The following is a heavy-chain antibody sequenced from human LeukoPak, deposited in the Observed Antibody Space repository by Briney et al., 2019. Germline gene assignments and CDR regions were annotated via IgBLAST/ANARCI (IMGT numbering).Heavy chain of an antibody. D-gene: IGHD1-26*01. CDR2: INHSGST. CDR3: ARGHLRATHLNY. Sequence: SETLSLTCAVYGGSFSGYYWSWIRQPPGKGLEWIGEINHSGSTNYNPSLKSRVTISVDTSKNQFSLKLSSVTAADTAVYYCARGHLRATHLNYWGQGTLVAVSS. CDR1: GGSFSGYY. J-gene: IGHJ4*02. V-gene: IGHV4-34*01.